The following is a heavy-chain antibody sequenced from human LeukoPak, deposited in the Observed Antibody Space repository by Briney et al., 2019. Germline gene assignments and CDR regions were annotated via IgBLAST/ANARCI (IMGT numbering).Heavy chain of an antibody. CDR1: GYTLTELS. V-gene: IGHV1-24*01. D-gene: IGHD2-2*01. CDR2: FDPEDGET. J-gene: IGHJ6*02. CDR3: ARGCSSTSCHDYYGMDV. Sequence: GASVKASCKVSGYTLTELSMHWVRQAPGKGLEWMGGFDPEDGETIYAQKFQGRVTMTEDTSTDTAYMELSSLRSEDTAVYYCARGCSSTSCHDYYGMDVWGQGTTVTVSS.